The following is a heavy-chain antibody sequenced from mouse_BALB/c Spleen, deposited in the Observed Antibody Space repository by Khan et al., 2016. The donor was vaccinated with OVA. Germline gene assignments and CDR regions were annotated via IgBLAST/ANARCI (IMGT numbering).Heavy chain of an antibody. CDR3: ARMARK. J-gene: IGHJ2*01. CDR1: GLNFNDSY. Sequence: EVQLQQSGAELVKSGATVKLSCPASGLNFNDSYMHSLKQWPDQRLEWIGRIDPPNGNTNYDPKFQGKATLTADTSSHPAYLPLRSLTSESTAVDYCARMARKGGQGTTLTVSS. V-gene: IGHV14-3*02. CDR2: IDPPNGNT.